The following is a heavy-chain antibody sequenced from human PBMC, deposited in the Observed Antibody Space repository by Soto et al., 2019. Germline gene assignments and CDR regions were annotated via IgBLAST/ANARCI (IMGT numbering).Heavy chain of an antibody. D-gene: IGHD2-8*01. CDR1: GGTFSSYA. V-gene: IGHV1-69*12. Sequence: QVQLVQSGAEVKKPGSSVKVSCKASGGTFSSYAISWVRQAPGQGLEWMGGIIPIFGTANYAQKFQGRVAIPADEYTRSAYMELSIVRSEDTAVYYCARDGGYCTTGVCWSYGMDVWGQGTTVTVSS. CDR3: ARDGGYCTTGVCWSYGMDV. CDR2: IIPIFGTA. J-gene: IGHJ6*02.